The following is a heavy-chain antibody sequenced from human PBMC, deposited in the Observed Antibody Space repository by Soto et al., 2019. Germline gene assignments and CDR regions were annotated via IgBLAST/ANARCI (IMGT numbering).Heavy chain of an antibody. CDR3: ARDPYSSGWYPSGAEYFQH. Sequence: QVQLVQSGAEVKHAGSAEEVSSKSAYSFSTSDGICWRQPPAEGGLGMMGWSSGKNGNTKNAQKLQDRVTMTTDTSTSTAYMELRSLRSDDTAVYYCARDPYSSGWYPSGAEYFQHWGQGTLVTVSS. CDR1: YSFSTSDG. D-gene: IGHD6-19*01. V-gene: IGHV1-18*01. CDR2: SSGKNGNT. J-gene: IGHJ1*01.